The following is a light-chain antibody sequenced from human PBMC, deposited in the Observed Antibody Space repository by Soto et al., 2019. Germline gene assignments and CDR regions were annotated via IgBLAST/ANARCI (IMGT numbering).Light chain of an antibody. CDR3: QQRSNWPPIT. V-gene: IGKV3-11*01. J-gene: IGKJ5*01. Sequence: EVVVTQSPAPLSVSPGERATLCCSASQSVSSYLAWYQQKPGQAPRLLIYDASNRATGIPARFSGSGSGTDFTLTISSLEPEDFAVYYCQQRSNWPPITFGQGTRLEIK. CDR2: DAS. CDR1: QSVSSY.